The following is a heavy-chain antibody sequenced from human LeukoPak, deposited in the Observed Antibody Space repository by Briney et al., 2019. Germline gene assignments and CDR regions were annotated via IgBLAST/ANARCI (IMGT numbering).Heavy chain of an antibody. D-gene: IGHD2-2*01. CDR1: GYTLTGYY. CDR3: ARYCSSASCQSYFDY. CDR2: INPNSGAT. J-gene: IGHJ4*02. Sequence: ASVKVSCKASGYTLTGYYIHWVRQAPGQGLEWMGWINPNSGATNYAQQFQGRVTMTRDTSISTAYMELSRLRSDDTAVYYCARYCSSASCQSYFDYWGQGTLVTVSS. V-gene: IGHV1-2*02.